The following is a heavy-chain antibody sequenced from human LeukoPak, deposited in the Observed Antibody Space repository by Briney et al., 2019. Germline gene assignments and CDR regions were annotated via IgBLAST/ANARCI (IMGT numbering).Heavy chain of an antibody. V-gene: IGHV3-43*02. CDR3: AKGMYGDSYDFDY. D-gene: IGHD4-17*01. CDR2: ISGDGGST. J-gene: IGHJ4*02. Sequence: PGGSLRLSCAASGFTLDDYAMHWVRQAPGKGLEWVSLISGDGGSTYYADSVKGRFTISRDNSKNSLYLQMNSLRTEDSALYYCAKGMYGDSYDFDYWGQGTLVTVSS. CDR1: GFTLDDYA.